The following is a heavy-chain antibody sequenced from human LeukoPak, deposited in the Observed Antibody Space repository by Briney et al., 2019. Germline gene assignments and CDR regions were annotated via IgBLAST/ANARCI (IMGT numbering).Heavy chain of an antibody. Sequence: GASVTVSCTASGYTFTSYYMHWVRQAPGQGLEWMGVINPSGGSTSYAQKFQGRVTMTRDTSTSTVYMELSSLRSEDTAVYYCARGVVRYYGSGEKNWFDPWGQGTLVTVSS. V-gene: IGHV1-46*01. J-gene: IGHJ5*02. D-gene: IGHD3-10*01. CDR3: ARGVVRYYGSGEKNWFDP. CDR2: INPSGGST. CDR1: GYTFTSYY.